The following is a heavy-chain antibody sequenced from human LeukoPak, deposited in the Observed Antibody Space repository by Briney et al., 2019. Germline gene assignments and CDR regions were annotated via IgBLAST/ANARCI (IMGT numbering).Heavy chain of an antibody. J-gene: IGHJ4*02. CDR2: INHSGST. D-gene: IGHD3-22*01. CDR3: ARGVGYYDSSGYRHYFDY. Sequence: SETLSLTCAVYGGSSSGYYWSWIRQPPGKGLEWIGEINHSGSTNYNPSLKSRVTISVDTSKNQFSLKLSSVTAADTAVYYCARGVGYYDSSGYRHYFDYWGQGTLVTVSS. V-gene: IGHV4-34*01. CDR1: GGSSSGYY.